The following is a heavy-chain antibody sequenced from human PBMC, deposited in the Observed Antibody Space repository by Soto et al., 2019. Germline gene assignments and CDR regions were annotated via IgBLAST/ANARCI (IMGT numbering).Heavy chain of an antibody. J-gene: IGHJ4*02. CDR2: FSGCGATT. Sequence: PGGSLRLSCAASGFNFNNYAMGWVRQAPGKGLEWVSAFSGCGATTYDADSVKGRFTISRANSKNTLYLQMNSLRAEDTAVYYCAKRPAYYYDSSGFHFDYWGRGTLVTVSS. CDR3: AKRPAYYYDSSGFHFDY. D-gene: IGHD3-22*01. CDR1: GFNFNNYA. V-gene: IGHV3-23*01.